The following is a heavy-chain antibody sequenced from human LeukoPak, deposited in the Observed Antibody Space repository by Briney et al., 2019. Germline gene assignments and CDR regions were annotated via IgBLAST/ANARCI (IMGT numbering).Heavy chain of an antibody. CDR3: ARDYGSSGWIDY. V-gene: IGHV3-30*04. CDR1: GFTFSSYA. D-gene: IGHD3-22*01. CDR2: KSYDGSNK. Sequence: GGSLRLSCAASGFTFSSYAMHWVRQAPGKGLEWVAVKSYDGSNKYYADSVKGRFTISRDNAKNSLYLQMNSLRAEDTAVYYCARDYGSSGWIDYWGQGTLVTVSS. J-gene: IGHJ4*02.